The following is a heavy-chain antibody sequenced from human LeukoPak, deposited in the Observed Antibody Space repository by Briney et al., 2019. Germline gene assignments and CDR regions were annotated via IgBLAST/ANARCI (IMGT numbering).Heavy chain of an antibody. V-gene: IGHV3-7*01. CDR3: AREAGATPGRGPSQAIDY. J-gene: IGHJ4*02. D-gene: IGHD1-26*01. CDR1: GFTFSKAW. Sequence: GGSLRLSCAASGFTFSKAWMSWVRQAPGKGLEWVANIKQDGSEKYYVDSVKGRFTISRDNAKNSLYLQMNSLRAEDTAVYYCAREAGATPGRGPSQAIDYWGQGTLVTVSS. CDR2: IKQDGSEK.